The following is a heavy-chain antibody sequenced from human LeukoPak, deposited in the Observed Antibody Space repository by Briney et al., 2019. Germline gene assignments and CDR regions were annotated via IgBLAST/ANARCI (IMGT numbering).Heavy chain of an antibody. V-gene: IGHV3-48*04. J-gene: IGHJ3*02. CDR1: GFTFSSYS. D-gene: IGHD2-2*01. Sequence: GGSLRLSCAASGFTFSSYSMNWVRQAPGKGLVWVSYITSSCSAIYYADSVKGRFTISRDNAKNSLYLQMNSLRAEDTAVYYCASEYCSSTSCYPHDAFDIWGQGTMVTVSS. CDR3: ASEYCSSTSCYPHDAFDI. CDR2: ITSSCSAI.